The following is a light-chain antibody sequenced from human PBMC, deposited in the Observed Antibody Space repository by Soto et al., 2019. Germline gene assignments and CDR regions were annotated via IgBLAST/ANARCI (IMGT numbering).Light chain of an antibody. CDR1: QSVDSKD. CDR3: QQYGYSSWT. Sequence: EIVLTQAPGILSLSPGERATLSCRASQSVDSKDLAWYQQKPGQAPRILIFAASSRATGIPDRFSGSGSGTDFTLTISRLEPGDFAVYYCQQYGYSSWTFGQGTKVEIK. J-gene: IGKJ1*01. CDR2: AAS. V-gene: IGKV3-20*01.